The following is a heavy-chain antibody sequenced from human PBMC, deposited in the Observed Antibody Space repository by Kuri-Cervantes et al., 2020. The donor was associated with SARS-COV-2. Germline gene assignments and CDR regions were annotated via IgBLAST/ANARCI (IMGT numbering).Heavy chain of an antibody. CDR2: VYSSGGT. CDR3: ARGILGDDSVHYGMDV. Sequence: ESLKISCTLSGGSISGYYWSWIRQSAGKGLEFIGRVYSSGGTNYNPSLESRVTMSIDTAKNQVSLRLTSVTAADTAVYYCARGILGDDSVHYGMDVWGQGNSVNVSS. V-gene: IGHV4-4*07. J-gene: IGHJ6*02. CDR1: GGSISGYY. D-gene: IGHD3-16*01.